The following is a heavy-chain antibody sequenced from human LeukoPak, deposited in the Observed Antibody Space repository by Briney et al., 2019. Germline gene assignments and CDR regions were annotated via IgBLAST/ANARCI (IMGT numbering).Heavy chain of an antibody. J-gene: IGHJ4*02. Sequence: ASVKVSCTTSGYIFTTYGVSWVRQAPGQGLEWMGWISAFNGDTNYAQKFQGRITVTTDTSTSTVHMELSSLTSDDTAVYYCARGGGTGYSGYDVYFDFWGQGSLVTVSS. CDR1: GYIFTTYG. CDR3: ARGGGTGYSGYDVYFDF. V-gene: IGHV1-18*01. CDR2: ISAFNGDT. D-gene: IGHD5-12*01.